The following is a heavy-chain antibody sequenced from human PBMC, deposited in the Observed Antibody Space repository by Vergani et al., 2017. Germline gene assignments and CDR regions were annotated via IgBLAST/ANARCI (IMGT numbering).Heavy chain of an antibody. D-gene: IGHD2-2*01. CDR2: IWYDGSNK. J-gene: IGHJ6*02. CDR1: GFTFSSYG. Sequence: QVQLVESGGGVVQPGRSLRLSCAASGFTFSSYGMHWVRQAPGKGLGWGAVIWYDGSNKYYADSVKGRFTISRDNSQNTRYLQMNSLRAEDTAVYYCAGGPGVGSAAIPYYYSDCMDVWGQGTTVTVSS. CDR3: AGGPGVGSAAIPYYYSDCMDV. V-gene: IGHV3-33*01.